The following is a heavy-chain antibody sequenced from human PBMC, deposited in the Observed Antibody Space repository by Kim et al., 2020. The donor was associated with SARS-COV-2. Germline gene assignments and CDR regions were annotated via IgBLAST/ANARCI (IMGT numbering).Heavy chain of an antibody. D-gene: IGHD2-21*01. CDR2: IYSSGNT. J-gene: IGHJ5*02. CDR3: ARIKIASSGGWFYP. Sequence: SETLSLTCTVSGGSISSDSYYWTWIRQPAGKELEWIGRIYSSGNTNYNPSLRGRVTLSVDATKNQFSLKLSSATAADTAVYYCARIKIASSGGWFYPWGQGTPGTVSS. V-gene: IGHV4-61*02. CDR1: GGSISSDSYY.